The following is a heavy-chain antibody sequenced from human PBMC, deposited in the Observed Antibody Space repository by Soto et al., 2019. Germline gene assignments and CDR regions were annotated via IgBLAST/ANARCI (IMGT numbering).Heavy chain of an antibody. CDR1: GGSFSGYY. Sequence: QVQLQQWGAGLLKPSETLSLTCAVYGGSFSGYYWSWIRQPPGKGLEWIGEINHSGSTNYNPSLKSRVTISVDTSKNQFSLKLSSVTAADTAVYYCARGSGYSSGWFVGKYYFDYWGQGTLVTVSS. CDR3: ARGSGYSSGWFVGKYYFDY. D-gene: IGHD6-19*01. CDR2: INHSGST. V-gene: IGHV4-34*01. J-gene: IGHJ4*02.